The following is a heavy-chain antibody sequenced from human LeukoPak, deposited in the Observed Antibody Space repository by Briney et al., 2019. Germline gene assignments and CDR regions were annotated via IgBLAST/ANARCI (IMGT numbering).Heavy chain of an antibody. J-gene: IGHJ4*02. CDR1: GFSFSDYG. Sequence: GGSLRLSCVASGFSFSDYGMSWVRQAPGKGLEWLSSISATDGSRYYVDSVRGRFTISRDNSKNTVYLEMIGVRAEDTAVYYCATGHSSGWHGLGYWGQGTLVTVSS. CDR3: ATGHSSGWHGLGY. D-gene: IGHD6-19*01. CDR2: ISATDGSR. V-gene: IGHV3-23*01.